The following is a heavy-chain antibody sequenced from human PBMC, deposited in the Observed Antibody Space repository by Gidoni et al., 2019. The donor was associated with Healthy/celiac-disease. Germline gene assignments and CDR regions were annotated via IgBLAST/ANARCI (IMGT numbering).Heavy chain of an antibody. CDR1: GFTFSSYA. D-gene: IGHD3-10*01. V-gene: IGHV3-23*01. J-gene: IGHJ6*03. Sequence: EVQLLESGGGLVQPGGSLSLSCAASGFTFSSYAMSWVRQAPGQGLEWVSAISGSGGSTYYADSVKGRFTISRDNSKNTLYLQMNSLRAEDTAVYYCAKSLVRGVRYYYYYMDVWGKGTTVTVSS. CDR2: ISGSGGST. CDR3: AKSLVRGVRYYYYYMDV.